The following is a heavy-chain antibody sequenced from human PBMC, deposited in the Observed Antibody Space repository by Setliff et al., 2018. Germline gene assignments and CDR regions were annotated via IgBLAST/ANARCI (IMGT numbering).Heavy chain of an antibody. CDR1: GSTFVDHG. D-gene: IGHD3-10*01. J-gene: IGHJ4*02. Sequence: ASVKVSCKASGSTFVDHGVTWVRQAPGQGLEWVGWISPYSGNAYSAPKFQGRLSLTTDTSTTTAYLELRSLRSDDSAVYFCSRLVRFCTRTVCQRLSGDDFWGQGTRVTVSS. CDR2: ISPYSGNA. CDR3: SRLVRFCTRTVCQRLSGDDF. V-gene: IGHV1-18*01.